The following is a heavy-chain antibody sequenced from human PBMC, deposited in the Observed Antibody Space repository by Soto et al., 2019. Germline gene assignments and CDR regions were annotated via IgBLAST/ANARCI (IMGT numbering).Heavy chain of an antibody. CDR1: GFTFSSYA. CDR3: PKDVDTMIVLGLTIGTFDY. CDR2: ISGSGGST. V-gene: IGHV3-23*01. Sequence: PGGSLKLSCAASGFTFSSYAMSCVRQAPGKGLEWVSAISGSGGSTYYADSVKGRFTISRDNSKNTLYLQINSLRAEYTAVYYCPKDVDTMIVLGLTIGTFDYWDQETLVAVSS. D-gene: IGHD3-22*01. J-gene: IGHJ4*02.